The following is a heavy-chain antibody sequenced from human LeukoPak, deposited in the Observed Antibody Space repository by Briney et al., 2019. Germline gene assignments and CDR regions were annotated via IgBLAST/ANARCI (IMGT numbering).Heavy chain of an antibody. V-gene: IGHV3-30*04. Sequence: PGGSLRLSCAASGFTFSSYAMHWVRQAPGKGLEWVAVISYDGSNKYYADSVKGRFTISRDNSKNTLYLQMNSLRAEDTAVYYCARGIPLWFGDLSNGDYFDYWGQGTLVTVSS. CDR1: GFTFSSYA. CDR3: ARGIPLWFGDLSNGDYFDY. J-gene: IGHJ4*02. CDR2: ISYDGSNK. D-gene: IGHD3-10*01.